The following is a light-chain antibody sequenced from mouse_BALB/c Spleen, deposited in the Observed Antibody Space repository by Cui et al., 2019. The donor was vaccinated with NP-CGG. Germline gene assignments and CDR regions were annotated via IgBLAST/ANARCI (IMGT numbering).Light chain of an antibody. CDR2: GTN. V-gene: IGLV1*01. CDR3: ALWYSNHWV. J-gene: IGLJ1*01. CDR1: TGAVTTSNY. Sequence: AVVTKESALTTSPGETVTLTCRSSTGAVTTSNYANWVQEKPDHLFTGLIGGTNNRIPGVPARFSGSLIGDKAVLTITGAQTEDEAIYFCALWYSNHWVFGGGTKLTVL.